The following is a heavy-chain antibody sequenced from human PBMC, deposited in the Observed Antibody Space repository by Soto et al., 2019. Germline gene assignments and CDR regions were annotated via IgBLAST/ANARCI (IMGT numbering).Heavy chain of an antibody. V-gene: IGHV3-48*02. J-gene: IGHJ6*02. CDR2: ISSSSSTI. D-gene: IGHD2-15*01. CDR3: ARVGCSGGSCYLYYYYGMDV. Sequence: EVQLVEAGGGLVQPGGSLRLSCAASGFTFSSYSMNWVRQAPGKGLEWVSYISSSSSTIYYADSVKGRFTISRDNAKNSLYLQMNSLRDEDTAVYYCARVGCSGGSCYLYYYYGMDVWGQGTTVTVSS. CDR1: GFTFSSYS.